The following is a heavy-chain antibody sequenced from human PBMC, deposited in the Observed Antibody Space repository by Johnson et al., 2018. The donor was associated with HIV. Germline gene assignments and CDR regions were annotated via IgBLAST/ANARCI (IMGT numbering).Heavy chain of an antibody. CDR1: GSLFSSYA. CDR2: IWNDGSNK. CDR3: AKTVVPAGDDLDMYEFAFYI. J-gene: IGHJ3*02. V-gene: IGHV3-33*06. Sequence: QVQLVESGGGLVRPGTSLRLSCAASGSLFSSYAMHWVRQAPGKGLEWVTLIWNDGSNKYYTDSVKGRFTISRDNSKNTLSLQMNSLRVEDTAVYYCAKTVVPAGDDLDMYEFAFYIWGQGTMVTVS. D-gene: IGHD2-2*01.